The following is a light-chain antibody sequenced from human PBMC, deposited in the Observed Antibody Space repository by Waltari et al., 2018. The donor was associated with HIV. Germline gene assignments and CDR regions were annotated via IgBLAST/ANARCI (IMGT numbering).Light chain of an antibody. CDR2: EVN. CDR3: CSYAGSPYV. Sequence: QFALTKPASVSGSPVQPSTISCTGISRDVWRSTLVSWYQPHPGKAPKLIIYEVNQRPSGVSIRFSGSKSGNTASLTISGLQAEDEADYYCCSYAGSPYVFGTGTKVTVL. V-gene: IGLV2-23*02. CDR1: SRDVWRSTL. J-gene: IGLJ1*01.